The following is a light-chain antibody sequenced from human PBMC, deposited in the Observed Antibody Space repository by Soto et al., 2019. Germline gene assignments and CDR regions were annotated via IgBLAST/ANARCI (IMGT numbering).Light chain of an antibody. Sequence: EIVWMQSPGTLSLSPGETAALSCRASRSLSDNHLAWYQQKPGQAPRLLVYDVSNRATGIPARFSGGGSGTDFTLTISNLEPEDFAVYYCQQRSDWPWTFGQGTKVDIK. V-gene: IGKV3-11*01. CDR3: QQRSDWPWT. CDR1: RSLSDNH. J-gene: IGKJ1*01. CDR2: DVS.